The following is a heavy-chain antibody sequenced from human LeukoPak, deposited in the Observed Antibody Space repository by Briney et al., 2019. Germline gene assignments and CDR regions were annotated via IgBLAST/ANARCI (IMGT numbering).Heavy chain of an antibody. D-gene: IGHD1-26*01. J-gene: IGHJ4*02. V-gene: IGHV4-39*07. CDR1: GGSISTGTYY. CDR2: IYYSGST. CDR3: ARVGSGSYWGPFDY. Sequence: PSETLSLTCTVSGGSISTGTYYCGWIRQPPGKGLEWIGSIYYSGSTYYNPSLKSRVTISVDTSKNQFSLKLSSVTAADTAVYYCARVGSGSYWGPFDYWGQGTLVTVSS.